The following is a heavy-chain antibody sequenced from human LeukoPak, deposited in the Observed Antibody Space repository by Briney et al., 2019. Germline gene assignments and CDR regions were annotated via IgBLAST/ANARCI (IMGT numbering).Heavy chain of an antibody. Sequence: SETLSLTCTVSGGSISSSSYYWGWIRQPPGKGLEWIGSIYYSGSTYYNPSLKSRVTISVDTSKNQFSLKLSSLTAAGTAVYYCARIPSYGSGPKGDYWGQGTLVTVSS. D-gene: IGHD3-10*01. CDR1: GGSISSSSYY. CDR2: IYYSGST. CDR3: ARIPSYGSGPKGDY. V-gene: IGHV4-39*07. J-gene: IGHJ4*02.